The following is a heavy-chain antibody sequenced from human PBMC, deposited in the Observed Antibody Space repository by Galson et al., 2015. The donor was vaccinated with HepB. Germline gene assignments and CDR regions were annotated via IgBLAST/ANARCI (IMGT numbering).Heavy chain of an antibody. Sequence: SLRLSCAASGFTFSSYGMHWVRQAPGKGLEWVAVITYDGSNKYYADSVKGRFTISRDNSKNTLYLQMNSLRAEDTAVYYCAKGPGQGPLEWLLKRAGMDVWGQGTTVTVPS. CDR1: GFTFSSYG. D-gene: IGHD3-3*01. CDR3: AKGPGQGPLEWLLKRAGMDV. J-gene: IGHJ6*02. CDR2: ITYDGSNK. V-gene: IGHV3-30*18.